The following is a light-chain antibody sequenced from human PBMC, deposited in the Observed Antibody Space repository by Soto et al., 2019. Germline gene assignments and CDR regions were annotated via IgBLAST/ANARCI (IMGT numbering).Light chain of an antibody. J-gene: IGKJ3*01. V-gene: IGKV1-33*01. Sequence: DIQMTQSPSSLSASIGDRVTITCQASQDISNYLNWYQQKPGKAPKLLIYDASNLETGVASRFXXRGSGTVFTFTISSLQREDFATYYCQEHDSLRPFFTFGPGTKVDFK. CDR1: QDISNY. CDR2: DAS. CDR3: QEHDSLRPFFT.